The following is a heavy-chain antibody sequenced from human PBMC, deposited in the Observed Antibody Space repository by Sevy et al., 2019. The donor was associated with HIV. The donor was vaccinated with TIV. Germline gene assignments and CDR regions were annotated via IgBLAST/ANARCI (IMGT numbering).Heavy chain of an antibody. Sequence: GGSLRLSCAASGFTFRNYAMNWVRQAPGKGLEWVSYISSSSSTIYYADSVKGRFTISRDNAKNSLYLQMNSLRAEDTAVYYCALIPPGYCSGGSCYLDFDYWGQGTLVTVSS. V-gene: IGHV3-48*01. CDR1: GFTFRNYA. CDR3: ALIPPGYCSGGSCYLDFDY. J-gene: IGHJ4*02. D-gene: IGHD2-15*01. CDR2: ISSSSSTI.